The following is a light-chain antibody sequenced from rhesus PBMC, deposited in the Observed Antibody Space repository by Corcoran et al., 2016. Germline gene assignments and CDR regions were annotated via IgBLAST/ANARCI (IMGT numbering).Light chain of an antibody. CDR3: QQYSTLPWA. CDR2: YGK. V-gene: IGKV1-32*01. CDR1: QGMRNY. J-gene: IGKJ1*01. Sequence: DIQMTQSPSSLSASVGDRGTITCRARQGMRNYLNWYQQKPGKAPKLLIYYGKRLERWVLSRVSGIGSGTDFTLTIRILKPEAFTTYCCQQYSTLPWAFGQWTKVEI.